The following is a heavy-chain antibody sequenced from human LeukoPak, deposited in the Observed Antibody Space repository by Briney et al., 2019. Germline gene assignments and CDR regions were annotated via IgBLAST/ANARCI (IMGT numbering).Heavy chain of an antibody. J-gene: IGHJ4*02. CDR2: IGGSGGST. D-gene: IGHD4-17*01. Sequence: GGSLRLSCAASGFTFSSYAMSWVRQAPGKGLEWVSAIGGSGGSTYYADSVKGRFTISRDNSKNTLYLQMNSLRAEDTAVYYCANTPVRGTVTHFDYWGQGTLVTVSS. CDR1: GFTFSSYA. CDR3: ANTPVRGTVTHFDY. V-gene: IGHV3-23*01.